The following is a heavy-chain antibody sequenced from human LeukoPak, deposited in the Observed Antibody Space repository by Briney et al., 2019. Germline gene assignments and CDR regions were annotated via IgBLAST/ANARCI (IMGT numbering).Heavy chain of an antibody. Sequence: SETLSLTCTVSGGSISSSSYYWGWIRQPPGKGLEWIGSIYYSGSTYYNPSLKSRVTISVDTSKNQFSLKLSSVTAADTAVYYCARGGRRVATISTKYSSSPRGFDPWGQGTLVTVSS. CDR2: IYYSGST. V-gene: IGHV4-39*07. D-gene: IGHD5-12*01. CDR3: ARGGRRVATISTKYSSSPRGFDP. J-gene: IGHJ5*02. CDR1: GGSISSSSYY.